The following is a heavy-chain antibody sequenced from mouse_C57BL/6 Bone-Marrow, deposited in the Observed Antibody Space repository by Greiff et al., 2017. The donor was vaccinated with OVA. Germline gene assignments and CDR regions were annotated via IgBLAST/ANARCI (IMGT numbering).Heavy chain of an antibody. CDR1: GYTFTSYG. D-gene: IGHD2-2*01. CDR2: IYPRSGNT. V-gene: IGHV1-81*01. CDR3: ARWLPYCWYFDV. Sequence: QVQLQQSGAELARPGASVKLSCKASGYTFTSYGISWVKQRTGQGLEWIGEIYPRSGNTYYNEKFKGKATLTADKSSSTAYMELLSLTSEDSAVYFCARWLPYCWYFDVWGTGTTVTVSS. J-gene: IGHJ1*03.